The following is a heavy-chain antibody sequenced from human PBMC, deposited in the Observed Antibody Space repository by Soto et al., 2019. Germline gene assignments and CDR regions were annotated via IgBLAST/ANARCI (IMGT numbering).Heavy chain of an antibody. CDR1: GFTFNSYW. Sequence: PGGSLRLACTASGFTFNSYWMSWVRQAPGKGLEWVANIKEDGSETYYVDSVKGRFTISRDNAKNSLYLQMHSLRAEDTAVYYCARRGDDFDSWGQRSLVTVSS. CDR3: ARRGDDFDS. J-gene: IGHJ5*01. D-gene: IGHD4-17*01. V-gene: IGHV3-7*01. CDR2: IKEDGSET.